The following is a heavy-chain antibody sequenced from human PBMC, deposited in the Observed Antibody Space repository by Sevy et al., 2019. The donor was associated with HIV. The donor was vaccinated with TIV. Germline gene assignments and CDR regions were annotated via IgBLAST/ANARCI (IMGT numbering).Heavy chain of an antibody. D-gene: IGHD3-3*01. CDR3: ARGPEAYYDFWSGYISPGYFDY. Sequence: ASVKASCKASGYTFTSYGISWVRQAPGQGLEWMGWISAYNGNTNYAQKLQGRVTMTTDTSTSTAYMERRSLRSDDTAVYYCARGPEAYYDFWSGYISPGYFDYWGQGTLVTVSS. CDR2: ISAYNGNT. J-gene: IGHJ4*02. V-gene: IGHV1-18*04. CDR1: GYTFTSYG.